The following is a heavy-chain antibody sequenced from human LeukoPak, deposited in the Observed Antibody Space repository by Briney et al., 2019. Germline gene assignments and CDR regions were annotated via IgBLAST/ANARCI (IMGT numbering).Heavy chain of an antibody. J-gene: IGHJ5*02. D-gene: IGHD1-14*01. CDR1: GYTFTSYD. V-gene: IGHV1-69*04. CDR3: ARVRTNRFDP. Sequence: SVKVSCKASGYTFTSYDINWVRQAPGQGLEWMGRIIPILGIANYAQKFQGRVTITADKSTSTAYMELSSLRSEDTAVYYCARVRTNRFDPWGQGTLVTVSS. CDR2: IIPILGIA.